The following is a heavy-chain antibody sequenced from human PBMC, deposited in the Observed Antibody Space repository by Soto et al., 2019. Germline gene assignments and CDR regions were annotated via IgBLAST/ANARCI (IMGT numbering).Heavy chain of an antibody. J-gene: IGHJ4*02. CDR3: ASDLVMDTATGDYFDY. CDR2: IWYDGSNK. CDR1: GFTFSSYG. D-gene: IGHD5-18*01. V-gene: IGHV3-33*01. Sequence: GGSLRLSCAASGFTFSSYGMHWVRQAPGKGLEWVAVIWYDGSNKYYADSVKGRFTISRDNSKNTLYLQMNSLRAEDTAVYYCASDLVMDTATGDYFDYWGQGTLVTVS.